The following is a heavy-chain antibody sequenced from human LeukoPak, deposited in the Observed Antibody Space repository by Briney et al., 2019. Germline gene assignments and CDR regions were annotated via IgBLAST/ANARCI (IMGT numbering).Heavy chain of an antibody. CDR2: IYYSGST. Sequence: PSETLSLTCTVSGGSISSYYWSWLRQPPGKGLEWVGYIYYSGSTNYNPSLKSRVTISVDTSKNQFSLKLSSVTAADTAVYYCARQWVGARFDYWGQGTLVTVSS. V-gene: IGHV4-59*08. CDR1: GGSISSYY. J-gene: IGHJ4*02. D-gene: IGHD1-26*01. CDR3: ARQWVGARFDY.